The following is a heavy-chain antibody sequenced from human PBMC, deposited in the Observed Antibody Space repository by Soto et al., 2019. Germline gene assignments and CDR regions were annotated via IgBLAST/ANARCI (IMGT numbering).Heavy chain of an antibody. J-gene: IGHJ6*02. CDR2: IYPRDSDT. V-gene: IGHV5-51*01. CDR1: GYSFTTFW. D-gene: IGHD2-15*01. CDR3: ARQGCSGGSCYPIGYYYYGMDV. Sequence: GESLKISCQVSGYSFTTFWIGWVRQMPGKGLEWVGLIYPRDSDTRYSPSFQGQVTISADKSISTAYLQWSSLKASDTAMYYCARQGCSGGSCYPIGYYYYGMDVWGQGTTVTVSS.